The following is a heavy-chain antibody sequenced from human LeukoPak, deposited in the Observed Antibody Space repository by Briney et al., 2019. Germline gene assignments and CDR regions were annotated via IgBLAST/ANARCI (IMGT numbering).Heavy chain of an antibody. D-gene: IGHD6-13*01. Sequence: GASVKVSCKASGYTFTNYGITWVRQAPGQGLEWMGWISAYNGNANYAQKLQGRVTMTTDTSTNTAYMDLRSLRSDDTALYYCAGGIAAAGIDYWGQGTLVTVSS. CDR3: AGGIAAAGIDY. V-gene: IGHV1-18*01. CDR1: GYTFTNYG. CDR2: ISAYNGNA. J-gene: IGHJ4*02.